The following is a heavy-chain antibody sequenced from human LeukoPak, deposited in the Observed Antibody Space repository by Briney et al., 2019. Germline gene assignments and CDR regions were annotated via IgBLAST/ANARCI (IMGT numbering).Heavy chain of an antibody. Sequence: PGGSLRLSCAASGFTLRSYVMSWVRQVPGKGLEWVSALDSGGDITDYAESVKGRFTISRDTSENTLYLEMHSLRAEDTAIYYCAKDQLAGKNYHYYMDVWGKGTTVTVSS. CDR2: LDSGGDIT. D-gene: IGHD1-14*01. J-gene: IGHJ6*03. V-gene: IGHV3-23*01. CDR1: GFTLRSYV. CDR3: AKDQLAGKNYHYYMDV.